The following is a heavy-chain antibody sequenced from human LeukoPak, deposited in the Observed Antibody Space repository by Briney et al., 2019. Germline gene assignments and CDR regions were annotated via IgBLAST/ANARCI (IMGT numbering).Heavy chain of an antibody. D-gene: IGHD3-10*01. CDR3: ARLGEKYYYYYMDV. Sequence: GASVKVSCKASGYTFTSYYMHWVRQAPGQGLEWMGLINPTGGSTGYAQKFQGRVTMTRDTSISTAYMELSRLRSDDTAVYYCARLGEKYYYYYMDVWGKGTTVTISS. CDR2: INPTGGST. CDR1: GYTFTSYY. V-gene: IGHV1-46*01. J-gene: IGHJ6*03.